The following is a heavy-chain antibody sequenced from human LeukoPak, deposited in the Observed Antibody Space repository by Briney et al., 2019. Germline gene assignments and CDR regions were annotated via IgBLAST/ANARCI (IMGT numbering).Heavy chain of an antibody. D-gene: IGHD3-3*01. J-gene: IGHJ5*02. Sequence: SETLSLTCTVSGGSISSYYWSWIRQPPGKGLEWIGYIYYSGSTNYNPSLKSRVTIPVDTSKNQFSLKLSSVTAADTAVYYCAGGHDFWSGYYDNWFDPWGQGTLVTVSS. CDR3: AGGHDFWSGYYDNWFDP. CDR2: IYYSGST. V-gene: IGHV4-59*01. CDR1: GGSISSYY.